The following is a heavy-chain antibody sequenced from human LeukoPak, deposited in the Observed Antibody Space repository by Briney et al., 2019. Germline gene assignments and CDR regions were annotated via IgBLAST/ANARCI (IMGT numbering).Heavy chain of an antibody. Sequence: SETLSLTRTVSGGSISSSSYYWGWIRQPPGKGLEWIGSIYYSGSTYYNPSLKSRVTISVDTSKNQFSLKLSSVTAADTAVYYCARHSITMVRGVNWFDPWGQGTLVTVSS. CDR2: IYYSGST. D-gene: IGHD3-10*01. V-gene: IGHV4-39*01. CDR1: GGSISSSSYY. J-gene: IGHJ5*02. CDR3: ARHSITMVRGVNWFDP.